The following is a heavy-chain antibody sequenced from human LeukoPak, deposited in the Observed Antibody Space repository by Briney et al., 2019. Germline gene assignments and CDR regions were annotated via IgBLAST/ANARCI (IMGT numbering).Heavy chain of an antibody. CDR2: ISSRGGNI. D-gene: IGHD2-21*02. CDR3: AKDRESCGGDCTESFDV. CDR1: GFTFSSYA. J-gene: IGHJ3*01. V-gene: IGHV3-23*01. Sequence: GGSLRLSCAASGFTFSSYAMSWVRQAPGKGLEWVSSISSRGGNIYYVDSVKGRFTISRDNSKNTLSLQMDSLRAEDTAVYYCAKDRESCGGDCTESFDVWGQGTMVRVSS.